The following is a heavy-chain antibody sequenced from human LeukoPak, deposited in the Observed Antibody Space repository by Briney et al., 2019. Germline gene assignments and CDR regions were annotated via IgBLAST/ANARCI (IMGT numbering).Heavy chain of an antibody. V-gene: IGHV3-48*02. CDR2: ISSSSSTI. Sequence: GGSLRLSCAASGFTFRNAWMSWVRQAPGKGLEWVSYISSSSSTIYYADSVKGRFTISRDNAKNSLYLQMNSLRDEDTAVYYCARDLILLGYCSSTSCSGPLGWGQGTLVTVSS. D-gene: IGHD2-2*03. CDR1: GFTFRNAW. J-gene: IGHJ4*02. CDR3: ARDLILLGYCSSTSCSGPLG.